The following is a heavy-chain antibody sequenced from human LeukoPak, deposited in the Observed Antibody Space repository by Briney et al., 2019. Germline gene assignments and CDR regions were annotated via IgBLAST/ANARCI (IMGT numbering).Heavy chain of an antibody. CDR1: GFTFDDYA. J-gene: IGHJ6*03. CDR3: AKDAHRRKYYYYYYMDV. CDR2: ISWNGGTI. Sequence: PGRSLRLSCAASGFTFDDYAMHWVRQAPGKGLEWVSGISWNGGTIGYADSVKARFTISRDNAKNSLYLQMNSLRAEDTALYYCAKDAHRRKYYYYYYMDVWGKGTTVTISS. V-gene: IGHV3-9*01.